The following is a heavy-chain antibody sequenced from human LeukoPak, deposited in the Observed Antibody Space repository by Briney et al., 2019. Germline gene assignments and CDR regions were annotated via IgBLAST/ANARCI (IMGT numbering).Heavy chain of an antibody. D-gene: IGHD3-10*01. CDR3: ASRPYYYGSGSENWFDP. V-gene: IGHV1-69*01. CDR2: ITPIFGTA. CDR1: GGTFSSYA. Sequence: SVKVSCKASGGTFSSYAISWVRQAPGQGLEWMGGITPIFGTANYAQKFQGRVTITADESTSTAYMELSSLRSEDTAVYYCASRPYYYGSGSENWFDPWGQGTLVTVSS. J-gene: IGHJ5*02.